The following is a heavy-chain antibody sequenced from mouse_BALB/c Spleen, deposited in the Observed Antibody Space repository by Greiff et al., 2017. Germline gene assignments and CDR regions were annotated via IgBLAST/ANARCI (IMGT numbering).Heavy chain of an antibody. CDR2: IYPGNSDT. CDR1: GYTFTSYW. V-gene: IGHV1-5*01. Sequence: DVQLQESGTVLARPGASVKMSCKASGYTFTSYWMHWVKQRPGQGLEWIGAIYPGNSDTSYNQKFKGKAKLTAVTSTSTAYMELSSLTNEDSAVYYCTRSLITTGVGGAMDYWGQGTSVTVSS. J-gene: IGHJ4*01. CDR3: TRSLITTGVGGAMDY. D-gene: IGHD1-1*01.